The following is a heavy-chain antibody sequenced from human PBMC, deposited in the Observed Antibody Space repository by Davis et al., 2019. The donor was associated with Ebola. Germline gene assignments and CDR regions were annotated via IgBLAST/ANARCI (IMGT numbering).Heavy chain of an antibody. CDR2: INPSGGST. J-gene: IGHJ5*02. CDR1: GNIFTSHY. V-gene: IGHV1-46*01. D-gene: IGHD6-19*01. CDR3: ARERGDEALAGGDNWFAP. Sequence: SVKVSRKATGNIFTSHYMHWVRQAHEQGLECMGIINPSGGSTSYTQKFQDRITLTGDTSISTSYMELTRLSPDDTALYYCARERGDEALAGGDNWFAPWGQGTLVTVSS.